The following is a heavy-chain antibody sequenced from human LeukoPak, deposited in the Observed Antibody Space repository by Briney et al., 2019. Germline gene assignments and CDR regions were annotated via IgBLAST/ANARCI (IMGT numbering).Heavy chain of an antibody. J-gene: IGHJ4*02. CDR3: AREVGVEAAAGFFDY. CDR1: GFTFSSHA. CDR2: ISYDGSNK. V-gene: IGHV3-30-3*01. Sequence: GGSLRLSCAASGFTFSSHAMHWVRQAPGKGLEWVAVISYDGSNKYYADSVKGRFTISRDNSKNTLYLQMNSLRAEDTAVYYCAREVGVEAAAGFFDYWGQGTLVTVSS. D-gene: IGHD6-13*01.